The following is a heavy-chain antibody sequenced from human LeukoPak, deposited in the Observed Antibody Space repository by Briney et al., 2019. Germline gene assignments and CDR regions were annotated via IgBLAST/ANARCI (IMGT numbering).Heavy chain of an antibody. CDR1: GYEFTDFY. D-gene: IGHD5-12*01. V-gene: IGHV1-2*02. CDR2: IHPNSGAT. CDR3: ARLRGGFDSGDY. Sequence: ASVKVSRKASGYEFTDFYIHWVRQAPGQRPEWMGWIHPNSGATNYARVFQGRVTMTRDTSVSTAYMELGSLKFDDRAVYYCARLRGGFDSGDYWGQGSLVTVSS. J-gene: IGHJ4*02.